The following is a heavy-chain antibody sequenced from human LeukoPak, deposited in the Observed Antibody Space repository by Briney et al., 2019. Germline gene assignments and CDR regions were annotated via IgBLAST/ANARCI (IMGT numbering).Heavy chain of an antibody. D-gene: IGHD3-16*02. CDR2: INHSGST. CDR3: ASGGITFGGVIVKRPFDY. Sequence: SETLSLTCAVYGGSFSGYYWSWIRQPPGKGLEWIGEINHSGSTNYNPSLKSRVTISVDTSKNQFSLKLSSVTAADTAVYYCASGGITFGGVIVKRPFDYWGQGTLVTVSS. CDR1: GGSFSGYY. V-gene: IGHV4-34*01. J-gene: IGHJ4*02.